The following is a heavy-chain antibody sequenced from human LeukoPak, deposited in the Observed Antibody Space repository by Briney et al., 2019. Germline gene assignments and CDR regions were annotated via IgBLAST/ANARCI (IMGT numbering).Heavy chain of an antibody. V-gene: IGHV4-30-2*01. CDR3: AGDPLGAVALGGVGY. Sequence: SETLSLTCTVSGGSISSGGYYWSWIRQPPGKGLEWIGYIYHSGSTYYNPSLKSRVTISVDRSKNQFSLKLSSVTAADTAVYYCAGDPLGAVALGGVGYWGQGTLVTVSS. CDR2: IYHSGST. CDR1: GGSISSGGYY. D-gene: IGHD6-19*01. J-gene: IGHJ4*02.